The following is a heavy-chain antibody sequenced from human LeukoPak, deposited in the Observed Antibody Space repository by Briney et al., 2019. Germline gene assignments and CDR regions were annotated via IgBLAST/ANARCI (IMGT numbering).Heavy chain of an antibody. V-gene: IGHV3-7*01. Sequence: GGSLRLSCVASGLTFSRYWMSWLRQATGKGLEWVANIKQDGSEKYYVGSVNGRFSISRDNAKNLVYLQMNSLRAEGTAVYDYARVGVNTYDYGYWGQGALGTVSS. CDR3: ARVGVNTYDYGY. J-gene: IGHJ4*02. CDR2: IKQDGSEK. D-gene: IGHD3-16*01. CDR1: GLTFSRYW.